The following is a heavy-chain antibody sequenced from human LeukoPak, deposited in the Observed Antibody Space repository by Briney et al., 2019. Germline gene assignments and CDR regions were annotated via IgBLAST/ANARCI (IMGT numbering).Heavy chain of an antibody. V-gene: IGHV4-38-2*01. CDR3: ARGVAVAANWFDP. CDR2: IYHSGST. Sequence: SETLSLTCDVSGYSISSSYYWGWIRQPPGKVLEWIGSIYHSGSTYYNPSLKSRVTISVDTSKNQFSLRLSSVTAADTAVYYCARGVAVAANWFDPWGQGTLVTVSS. J-gene: IGHJ5*02. CDR1: GYSISSSYY. D-gene: IGHD6-19*01.